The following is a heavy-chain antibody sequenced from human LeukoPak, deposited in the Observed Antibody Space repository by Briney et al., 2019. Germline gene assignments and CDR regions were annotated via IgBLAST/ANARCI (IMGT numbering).Heavy chain of an antibody. CDR3: ARETGTTSFYYYYYMDV. CDR2: ISAGSSTI. V-gene: IGHV3-48*01. CDR1: GFTFSSYS. Sequence: GGSLRLSCAASGFTFSSYSMNWVRQAPGKGLEWVSYISAGSSTIYYSDSVKGRFTISRDNAKNSLYLQMNSLRAADTAVYYCARETGTTSFYYYYYMDVWGKGTTVTVSS. J-gene: IGHJ6*03. D-gene: IGHD1-7*01.